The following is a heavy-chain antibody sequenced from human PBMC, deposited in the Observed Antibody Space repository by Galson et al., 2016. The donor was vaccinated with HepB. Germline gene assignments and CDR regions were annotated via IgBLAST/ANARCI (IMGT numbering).Heavy chain of an antibody. CDR3: ARDVERGVAVVGDY. J-gene: IGHJ4*02. Sequence: SLRLSCAASGFTFSDYGMHWVRQAPGKGLEWLAVIWYDGSIKYYGDTVKGRFTISRDNSKNTLYLQMNRLRAEDTAVYYCARDVERGVAVVGDYWGQGALVTVSS. D-gene: IGHD6-19*01. CDR1: GFTFSDYG. CDR2: IWYDGSIK. V-gene: IGHV3-33*01.